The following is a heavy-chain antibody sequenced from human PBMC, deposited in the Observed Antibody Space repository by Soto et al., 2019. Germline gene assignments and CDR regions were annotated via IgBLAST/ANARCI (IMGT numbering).Heavy chain of an antibody. CDR1: GFTFSSYA. CDR3: XXXXXXXXXXXFDY. CDR2: ITGDXXXX. J-gene: IGHJ4*02. V-gene: IGHV3-23*01. Sequence: EVQLLESGGGLLQPGGSLRLSCAASGFTFSSYALNWVRQAPGKGLEWVSGITGDXXXXXYAGXVKGRFTISRXNSRXXXXXXXXXXXXXXXXXXXXXXXXXXXXXXXFDYWGQGTLVTVSS.